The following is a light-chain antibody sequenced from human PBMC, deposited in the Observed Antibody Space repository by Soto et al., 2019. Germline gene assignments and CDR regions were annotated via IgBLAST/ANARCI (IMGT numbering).Light chain of an antibody. J-gene: IGKJ4*01. CDR1: QNVDSGS. CDR2: GAS. Sequence: EIVLTQSPGTLSLSPGERATLSCRASQNVDSGSLAWYQQKPGQAPRLLIYGASSRATGIPARFSGSGSGTDFTLTISRLEPEDFAVCYCHQHAESPLTFGGGTKVDIK. CDR3: HQHAESPLT. V-gene: IGKV3-20*01.